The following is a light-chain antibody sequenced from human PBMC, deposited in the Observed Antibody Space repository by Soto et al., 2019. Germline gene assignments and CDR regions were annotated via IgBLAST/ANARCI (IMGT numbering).Light chain of an antibody. Sequence: QSVLTQPPSVSGAPGQRVTISCTGSGSNIGAGYDVHWYLQLPRTDPKLLIYGNNNRPSGVPDRFSGSKSGTSAYLSITGLQAEDEDDYYCQSYDSSLGGSKVFGGGTKLTVL. V-gene: IGLV1-40*01. CDR1: GSNIGAGYD. J-gene: IGLJ2*01. CDR3: QSYDSSLGGSKV. CDR2: GNN.